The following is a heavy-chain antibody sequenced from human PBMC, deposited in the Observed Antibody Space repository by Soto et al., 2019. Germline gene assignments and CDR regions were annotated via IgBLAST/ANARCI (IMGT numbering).Heavy chain of an antibody. Sequence: ASVKVSCKASGYTFTSYDINWVRQATGQGLEWMGWMNPNSGNTGYAQKFQGRVTMTRNTSISTAYMEMSSLTSEDTAVYYCARGITMVRGVIIPNYYYSYYMDVWGKGTTVTVSS. CDR3: ARGITMVRGVIIPNYYYSYYMDV. V-gene: IGHV1-8*01. CDR1: GYTFTSYD. CDR2: MNPNSGNT. J-gene: IGHJ6*03. D-gene: IGHD3-10*01.